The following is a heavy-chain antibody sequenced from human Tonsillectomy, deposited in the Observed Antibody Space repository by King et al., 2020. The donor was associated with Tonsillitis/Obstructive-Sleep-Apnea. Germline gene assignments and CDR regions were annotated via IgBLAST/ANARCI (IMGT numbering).Heavy chain of an antibody. Sequence: VQLVESGGGLVKPGGSLRLSCVASGITLSNAWMSWVRQGPGKGLEWVGRIKGKTEGGTTDYAAPVQGRFTISRDDSRSTLYLQLNSLKTEDTAVYYCTTVNYDVLTGYYLTWGQGTRVTVSS. CDR3: TTVNYDVLTGYYLT. CDR1: GITLSNAW. J-gene: IGHJ4*02. D-gene: IGHD3-9*01. V-gene: IGHV3-15*01. CDR2: IKGKTEGGTT.